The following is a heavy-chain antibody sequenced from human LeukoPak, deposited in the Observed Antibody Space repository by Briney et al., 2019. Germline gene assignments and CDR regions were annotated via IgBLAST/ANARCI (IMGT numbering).Heavy chain of an antibody. J-gene: IGHJ6*03. CDR2: ISYDGSNK. CDR3: ARASGDAYYYYMDV. Sequence: PGRSLRLSCAASGFTFSSYAMHWVRQAPGKGLEWVAVISYDGSNKYYADSVKGRFTISRDNSKNTLYLQMNSLRAEDTAVYYCARASGDAYYYYMDVWGKGTTVTVSS. V-gene: IGHV3-30*01. CDR1: GFTFSSYA. D-gene: IGHD7-27*01.